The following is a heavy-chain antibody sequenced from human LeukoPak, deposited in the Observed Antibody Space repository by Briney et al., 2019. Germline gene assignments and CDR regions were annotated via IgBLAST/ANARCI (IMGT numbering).Heavy chain of an antibody. CDR1: GGSFSGYY. Sequence: SETLSLTCAVYGGSFSGYYWSWIRQPPGKGLEWIGEINHSGSTNYNPSLKSRVTISVDTSKNQFSLKLSSVTAADTAVYYCARGTNIVVVPAARDQNYYYYMDVWGKGTTVTVSS. J-gene: IGHJ6*03. CDR3: ARGTNIVVVPAARDQNYYYYMDV. CDR2: INHSGST. D-gene: IGHD2-2*01. V-gene: IGHV4-34*01.